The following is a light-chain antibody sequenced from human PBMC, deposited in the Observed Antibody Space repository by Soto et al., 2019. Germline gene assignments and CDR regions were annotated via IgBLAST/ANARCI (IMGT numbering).Light chain of an antibody. Sequence: DIQMTQSPSTLSASEGDRVTITCRASQSINNWLAWYQQKPGKAPKLLISKASNLKSGVPSRFSGTGSGTEFTLTISRLQPDDFASYDCQQYDSYPFTFGGGTKVEI. CDR2: KAS. CDR3: QQYDSYPFT. J-gene: IGKJ4*01. V-gene: IGKV1-5*03. CDR1: QSINNW.